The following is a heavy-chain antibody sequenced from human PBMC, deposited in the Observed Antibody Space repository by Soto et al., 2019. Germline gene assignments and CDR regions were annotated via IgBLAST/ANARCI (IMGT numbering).Heavy chain of an antibody. Sequence: PGGSLRLSCAASGFTVSSNYMSWVRQAPGKGLEWVSVIYSGGSTYYADSVKGRFTISRHNSKNTLYLQMNSLRAEDTAVYYCARDLSNRVAATGYYYYYMDVWGKGTTVTVSS. CDR3: ARDLSNRVAATGYYYYYMDV. D-gene: IGHD2-15*01. V-gene: IGHV3-53*04. J-gene: IGHJ6*03. CDR1: GFTVSSNY. CDR2: IYSGGST.